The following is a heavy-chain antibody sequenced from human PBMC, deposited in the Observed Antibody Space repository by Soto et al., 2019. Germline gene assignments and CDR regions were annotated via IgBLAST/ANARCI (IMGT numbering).Heavy chain of an antibody. Sequence: EVQLLESGGGLVQPGGSLRLSCAASGFTFSSYAMCWVRQAPGKWLEWVSAISGSGGSTYYADSVKGRFTISRDNSKNTLYLQMNSLRAEDTALYYCAKDASSGITSFDLWGSGTLVTVSS. D-gene: IGHD3-3*01. J-gene: IGHJ2*01. V-gene: IGHV3-23*01. CDR3: AKDASSGITSFDL. CDR1: GFTFSSYA. CDR2: ISGSGGST.